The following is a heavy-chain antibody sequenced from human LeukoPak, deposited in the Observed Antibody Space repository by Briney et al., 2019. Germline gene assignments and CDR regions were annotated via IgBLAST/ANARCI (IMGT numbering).Heavy chain of an antibody. V-gene: IGHV4-59*08. J-gene: IGHJ4*02. CDR2: VSNIGST. D-gene: IGHD2-2*01. Sequence: TSEALSLTCTVSGGSISVYYWSWFRQPPGEALEWIGYVSNIGSTKYNPSLRSRVTTSGNTARNQSSLRLCTVTAADTAVYYCARAGPSSPFDYWGQGTQVAVSS. CDR1: GGSISVYY. CDR3: ARAGPSSPFDY.